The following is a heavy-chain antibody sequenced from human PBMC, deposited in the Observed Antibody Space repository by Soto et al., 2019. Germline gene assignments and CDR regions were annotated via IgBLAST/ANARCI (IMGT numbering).Heavy chain of an antibody. V-gene: IGHV3-23*01. D-gene: IGHD1-1*01. CDR1: GFTFSSYA. CDR2: ISGSGGST. J-gene: IGHJ6*03. Sequence: EVQLLESGGGLVQPGGSLRLSCAASGFTFSSYAMSWVRQAPGKGLEWVSAISGSGGSTYYADSVKGRFTIARDHSKNTLYLQMNSLRAEDTAVYYCAKAGRNWHYSYYMDVWGKGTTVTFSS. CDR3: AKAGRNWHYSYYMDV.